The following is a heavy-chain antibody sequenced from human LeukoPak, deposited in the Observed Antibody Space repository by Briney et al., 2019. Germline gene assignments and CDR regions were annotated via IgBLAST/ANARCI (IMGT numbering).Heavy chain of an antibody. J-gene: IGHJ4*02. CDR3: ARGKRVVPSYYFDY. D-gene: IGHD2-2*01. CDR2: MNPNSGNT. CDR1: GYTFTSYD. V-gene: IGHV1-8*01. Sequence: AASVKVSCKASGYTFTSYDINWVRQATGQGLEWMGWMNPNSGNTGYAQKFQGRVTMTRNTSISTAYMELSSLRSEDTAVCYCARGKRVVPSYYFDYWGQGTLVTVSS.